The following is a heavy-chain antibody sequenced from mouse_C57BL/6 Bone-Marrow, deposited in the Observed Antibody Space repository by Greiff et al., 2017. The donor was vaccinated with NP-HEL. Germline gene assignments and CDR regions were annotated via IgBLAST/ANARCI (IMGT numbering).Heavy chain of an antibody. Sequence: EVQLQQSGPVLVKPGASVKMSCKASGYTFTDYYMNWVKQSHGKSLEWIGVINPYNGGTSYNQQFKGKATLTVDKSSSTASMELNSLPSEDSAVYYGASGVYYSNPAWFAYWGQGTLVTVSA. D-gene: IGHD2-5*01. V-gene: IGHV1-19*01. CDR1: GYTFTDYY. CDR3: ASGVYYSNPAWFAY. J-gene: IGHJ3*01. CDR2: INPYNGGT.